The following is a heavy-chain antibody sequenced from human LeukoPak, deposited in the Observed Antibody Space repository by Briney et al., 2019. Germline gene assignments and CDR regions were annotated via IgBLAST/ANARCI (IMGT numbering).Heavy chain of an antibody. V-gene: IGHV3-7*01. CDR1: GFTFSSYW. CDR2: IKQDGSEI. J-gene: IGHJ4*02. CDR3: ARDLGSSRHFFDY. D-gene: IGHD3-10*01. Sequence: GGSLRLSCVVSGFTFSSYWMSWVRQAPGKGLEWVASIKQDGSEIYYVDSVKGRFTISRDNAKNSLYLQMNSLRADDTAVYKCARDLGSSRHFFDYWGQGTLVTVSS.